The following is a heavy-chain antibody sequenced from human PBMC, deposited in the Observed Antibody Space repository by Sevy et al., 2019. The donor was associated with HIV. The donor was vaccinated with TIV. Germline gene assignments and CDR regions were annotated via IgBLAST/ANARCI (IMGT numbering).Heavy chain of an antibody. CDR1: GYTFTSYG. D-gene: IGHD3-22*01. Sequence: ATVKVSCEASGYTFTSYGIIWVRQAPGQGLEWMGWISAYNGNTNYAQRLQGRVTMTTDTSTSTAYTELTSLRSDDTAVYYCARGPRKYYDSSGYYYPPSYWGQGTLVTVSS. CDR3: ARGPRKYYDSSGYYYPPSY. V-gene: IGHV1-18*01. J-gene: IGHJ4*02. CDR2: ISAYNGNT.